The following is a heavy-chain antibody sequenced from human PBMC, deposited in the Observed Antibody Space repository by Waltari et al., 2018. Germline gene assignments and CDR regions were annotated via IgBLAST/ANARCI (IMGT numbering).Heavy chain of an antibody. D-gene: IGHD4-17*01. CDR1: GFTFTSSA. CDR2: IVVGSGNT. V-gene: IGHV1-58*01. CDR3: AAVRDYARRSD. J-gene: IGHJ4*02. Sequence: QMQLVQSGPEVKKPGTSVKVSCKASGFTFTSSAVQWVRQARGQRLEWIGWIVVGSGNTNYAQKFQERVTITRDMSTSTAYMELSSLRSEDTAVYYCAAVRDYARRSDWGQGTLVTVSS.